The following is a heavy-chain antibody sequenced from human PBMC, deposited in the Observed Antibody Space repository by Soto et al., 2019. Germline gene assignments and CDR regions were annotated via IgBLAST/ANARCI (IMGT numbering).Heavy chain of an antibody. Sequence: SETLSLTCTVSGGSISSYYWSWIRQPPGEGLEWIGYIYYSGSTNYNPSLKSRVTISVDTSKNQFSLKLSSVTAADTAVYYCARDRSRSSGWYGVDYWGQGTLVTVSS. V-gene: IGHV4-59*01. CDR1: GGSISSYY. J-gene: IGHJ4*02. D-gene: IGHD6-19*01. CDR2: IYYSGST. CDR3: ARDRSRSSGWYGVDY.